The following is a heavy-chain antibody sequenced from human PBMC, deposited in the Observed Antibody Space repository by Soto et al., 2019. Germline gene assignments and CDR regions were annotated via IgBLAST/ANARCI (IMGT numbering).Heavy chain of an antibody. CDR3: AHSDCSSTSCYKVWFDS. CDR2: IYWDDDK. D-gene: IGHD2-2*02. V-gene: IGHV2-5*02. CDR1: GFSLTTNGVC. Sequence: GPTLVNPTHTLTLTCTFSGFSLTTNGVCVGWIRQPPGKALEWLALIYWDDDKRFSPSLKTRLTITKDTSRNQVVLRMTNMDPVDTATYYCAHSDCSSTSCYKVWFDSWGQGTPVTVSS. J-gene: IGHJ5*01.